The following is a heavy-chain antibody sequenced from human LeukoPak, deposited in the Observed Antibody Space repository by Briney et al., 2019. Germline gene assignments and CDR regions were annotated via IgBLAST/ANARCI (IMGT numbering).Heavy chain of an antibody. CDR3: ASGSYYFDY. CDR2: IYYSGST. D-gene: IGHD1-26*01. V-gene: IGHV4-59*08. J-gene: IGHJ4*02. Sequence: SETLSLTCTVSGGSIRSYYWSWMRQPPGEGLEWIGYIYYSGSTKYNPSLKSRATISVDTSKNQFSLKLSSVTAADTAVYYCASGSYYFDYWGQGTLVTVSS. CDR1: GGSIRSYY.